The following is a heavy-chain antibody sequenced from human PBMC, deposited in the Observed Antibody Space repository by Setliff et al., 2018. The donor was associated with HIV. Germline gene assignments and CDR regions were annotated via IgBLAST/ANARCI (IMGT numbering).Heavy chain of an antibody. Sequence: HPGGSLRLSCAASGFTFSSYWMHWVRQAPGKGLVWVSRINSDGSSTSNADSVKGRFTISRDNAKSTVYLQMNNLRAEDTAVYYCARTTNGYYFDCWGQGTLVTSPQ. V-gene: IGHV3-74*01. CDR3: ARTTNGYYFDC. CDR2: INSDGSST. CDR1: GFTFSSYW. D-gene: IGHD2-8*01. J-gene: IGHJ4*02.